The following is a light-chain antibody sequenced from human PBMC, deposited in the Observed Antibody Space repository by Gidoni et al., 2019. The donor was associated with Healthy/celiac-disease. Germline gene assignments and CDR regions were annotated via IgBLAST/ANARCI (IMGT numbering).Light chain of an antibody. CDR3: QLYYTSSPYT. J-gene: IGKJ2*01. V-gene: IGKV1-5*03. Sequence: DIQMTHSPSSLSASVGDRVTITCRASQTISNWLAWYQQKPGKAPKLLIYKASYLESGVPSRFSGRGSGTEFTLTISSLQPDDFATYYCQLYYTSSPYTFGQGTKLEIK. CDR1: QTISNW. CDR2: KAS.